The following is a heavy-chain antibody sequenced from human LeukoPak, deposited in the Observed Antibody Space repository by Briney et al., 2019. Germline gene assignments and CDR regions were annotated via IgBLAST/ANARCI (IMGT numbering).Heavy chain of an antibody. CDR1: GFTFSSYA. Sequence: GGSLRLSCAASGFTFSSYAMHWVRQAPGKGLEWVAVISYDGSNKYYADSVKGRFTISRDNSKNTLYLQMNSLRAEDTAVYYCARDQITMIVVVITSFGMDYWGQGTLVTVSS. J-gene: IGHJ4*02. D-gene: IGHD3-22*01. V-gene: IGHV3-30-3*01. CDR3: ARDQITMIVVVITSFGMDY. CDR2: ISYDGSNK.